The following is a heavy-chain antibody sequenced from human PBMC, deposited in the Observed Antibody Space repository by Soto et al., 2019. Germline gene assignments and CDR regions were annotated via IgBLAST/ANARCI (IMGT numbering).Heavy chain of an antibody. Sequence: ASVKVSCKASGYTFTYRYLHWVRQAPGQALEWMGWITPFNGNTNYAQKFQDRVTITRDRSMSTAYMELSSLRSEDTAMYYCAKGGATQSFDIWGQGTMVTVSS. CDR1: GYTFTYRY. V-gene: IGHV1-45*02. J-gene: IGHJ3*02. CDR2: ITPFNGNT. D-gene: IGHD5-12*01. CDR3: AKGGATQSFDI.